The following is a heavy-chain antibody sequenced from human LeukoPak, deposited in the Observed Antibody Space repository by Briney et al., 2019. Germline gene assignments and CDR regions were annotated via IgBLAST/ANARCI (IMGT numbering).Heavy chain of an antibody. V-gene: IGHV1-46*01. J-gene: IGHJ4*02. Sequence: GASVKVSCKASGYTFASYYMHWVRQAPGQGLESLGIINPSGGSTIYAQKFQGRVTITRDTSTSTVYMELSSLRSEDTAVYYCARDGALVVVTPSNVDYWGQGTLVTVSS. CDR3: ARDGALVVVTPSNVDY. D-gene: IGHD3-22*01. CDR1: GYTFASYY. CDR2: INPSGGST.